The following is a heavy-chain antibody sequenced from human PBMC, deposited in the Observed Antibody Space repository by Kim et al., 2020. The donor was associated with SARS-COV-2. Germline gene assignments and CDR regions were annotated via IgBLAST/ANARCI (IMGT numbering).Heavy chain of an antibody. J-gene: IGHJ4*02. Sequence: SVKVSCKASGFTFTSSAVQWVRQARGQRLEWIGWIVVGSGNTNYAQKFQERVTITRDMSTSTAYMELSSLRSEDTAVYYCAADQAGTYYDILTGGYWGQGTLVTVSS. CDR3: AADQAGTYYDILTGGY. V-gene: IGHV1-58*01. CDR2: IVVGSGNT. CDR1: GFTFTSSA. D-gene: IGHD3-9*01.